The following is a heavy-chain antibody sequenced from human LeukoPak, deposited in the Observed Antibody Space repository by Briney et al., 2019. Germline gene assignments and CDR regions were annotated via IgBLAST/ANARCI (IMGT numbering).Heavy chain of an antibody. J-gene: IGHJ4*02. Sequence: GGSLRLSCAASGFTFSSYAMHWVRQAPGKGLEWVAVISYDGSNIYYADSVKGRFTISRDNSKNTLYLQMNSLRAEDTAVYYCAKAVAGYEADYWGQGTLVTVSS. V-gene: IGHV3-30*04. D-gene: IGHD6-19*01. CDR1: GFTFSSYA. CDR2: ISYDGSNI. CDR3: AKAVAGYEADY.